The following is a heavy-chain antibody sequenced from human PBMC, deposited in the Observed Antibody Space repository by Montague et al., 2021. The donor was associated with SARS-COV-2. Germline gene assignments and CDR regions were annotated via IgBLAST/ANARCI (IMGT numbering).Heavy chain of an antibody. J-gene: IGHJ4*02. D-gene: IGHD4-17*01. V-gene: IGHV2-70*01. CDR1: GFSLTTSGMC. CDR3: ARSYGDYRDSYFDY. Sequence: PALVTPTQTLTLTCTFSGFSLTTSGMCVSWIRQPPGKALEWLALIDWDEDQYYSTSLKTRLTISKDTSKNQVVLTMTNMDPIDTATYYCARSYGDYRDSYFDYWGQGTLVTVSS. CDR2: IDWDEDQ.